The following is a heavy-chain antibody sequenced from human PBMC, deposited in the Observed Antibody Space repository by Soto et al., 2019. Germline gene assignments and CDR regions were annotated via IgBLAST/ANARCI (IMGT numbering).Heavy chain of an antibody. CDR1: GFTFSSFA. J-gene: IGHJ4*02. CDR3: AKTRQAPVGTHFLDL. CDR2: VSADGVSS. V-gene: IGHV3-23*01. Sequence: PGGSLRLSCEGSGFTFSSFAMGWVRQAPGKGLEWLSSVSADGVSSFSADSVRGRFRVSRDNSKNTLFLQMRFLRVEDTAVYYCAKTRQAPVGTHFLDLWGQGTQVTVSS.